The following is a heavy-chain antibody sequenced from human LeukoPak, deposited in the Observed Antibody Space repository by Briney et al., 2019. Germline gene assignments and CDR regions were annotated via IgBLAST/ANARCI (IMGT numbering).Heavy chain of an antibody. Sequence: GGSLRLSCAASGFTFSSYSMNWVRQAPGKRLEWVSYVSSSSSTIYYADSVKGRFTISRDNAKNSLYLQMNSLRAEDTAVYYCARDSWWELLSYYYYYMDVWGKGTTVTVSS. CDR2: VSSSSSTI. J-gene: IGHJ6*03. CDR3: ARDSWWELLSYYYYYMDV. CDR1: GFTFSSYS. D-gene: IGHD1-26*01. V-gene: IGHV3-48*01.